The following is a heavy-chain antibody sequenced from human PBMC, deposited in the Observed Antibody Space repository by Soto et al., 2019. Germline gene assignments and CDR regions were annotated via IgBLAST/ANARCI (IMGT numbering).Heavy chain of an antibody. CDR3: ASVVPAAIRGTWFVT. J-gene: IGHJ5*02. V-gene: IGHV4-34*01. D-gene: IGHD2-2*01. CDR2: INHSGSA. CDR1: GGSFSGYY. Sequence: SETLSLTCAVYGGSFSGYYWSWIRQPPGKGLEWIGEINHSGSANYNPSLKSRVTISVDTSKNQFSLKLSSVTAADTAVSYCASVVPAAIRGTWFVTGCQGTLVT.